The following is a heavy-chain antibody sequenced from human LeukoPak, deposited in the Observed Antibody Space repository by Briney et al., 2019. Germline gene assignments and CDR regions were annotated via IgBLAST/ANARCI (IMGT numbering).Heavy chain of an antibody. V-gene: IGHV4-61*02. CDR3: ARGYCSSTSCPFYVPTYYYYDYMDV. CDR2: IYTSGST. CDR1: GGSISSGSYY. J-gene: IGHJ6*03. Sequence: SETLSLTCTVSGGSISSGSYYWSWIRQPAGKGLESIGRIYTSGSTNYNPSLKSRVTISVDTSKNQFSLKLSSVTAADTAVDYCARGYCSSTSCPFYVPTYYYYDYMDVWGKGTTVTVSS. D-gene: IGHD2-2*01.